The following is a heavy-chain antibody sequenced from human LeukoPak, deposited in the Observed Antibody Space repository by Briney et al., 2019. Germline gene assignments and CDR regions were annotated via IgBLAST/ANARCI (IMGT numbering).Heavy chain of an antibody. J-gene: IGHJ3*02. CDR2: IYPGDSDT. V-gene: IGHV5-51*01. D-gene: IGHD6-13*01. CDR3: ASQVGAAAATGAFDI. CDR1: GYSFTSYW. Sequence: GESLQISCKGSGYSFTSYWIGWVRQMPGKGLEWTGIIYPGDSDTRYSPSFQGQVTISADKSISTAYLQWSSLKASDTAMYYCASQVGAAAATGAFDIWGQGTMVTVSS.